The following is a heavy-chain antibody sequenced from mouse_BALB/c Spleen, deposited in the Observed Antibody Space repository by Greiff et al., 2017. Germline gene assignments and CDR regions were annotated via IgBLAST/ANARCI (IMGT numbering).Heavy chain of an antibody. D-gene: IGHD1-2*01. CDR3: ARPHSLLRLPYYFDY. V-gene: IGHV1-4*01. J-gene: IGHJ2*01. CDR1: GYTFTSYT. CDR2: INPSSGYT. Sequence: VQLHQSGAELARPGASVKMSCKASGYTFTSYTMHWVKQRPGQGLEWIGYINPSSGYTNYNQKFKDKATLTADKSSSTAYMQLSSLTSEDSAVYYCARPHSLLRLPYYFDYWGQGTTLTVSS.